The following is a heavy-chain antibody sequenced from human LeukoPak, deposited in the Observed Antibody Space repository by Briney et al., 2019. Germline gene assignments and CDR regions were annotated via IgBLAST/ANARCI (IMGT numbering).Heavy chain of an antibody. CDR1: DGSISSNSDC. Sequence: PSQTLSLTCTVSDGSISSNSDCWSWIRRPGGKGLEWIGRVYRSGSTNSNPSLKSPVTTAIATSRDHFSLKRNTATAADTAVYYCARVTIPAAGHAFDIWGQGTMVTVSS. V-gene: IGHV4-61*02. CDR2: VYRSGST. CDR3: ARVTIPAAGHAFDI. J-gene: IGHJ3*02. D-gene: IGHD6-13*01.